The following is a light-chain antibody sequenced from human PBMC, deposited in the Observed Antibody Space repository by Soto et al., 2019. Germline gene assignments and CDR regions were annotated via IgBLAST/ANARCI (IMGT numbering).Light chain of an antibody. CDR1: QSVSSSY. CDR3: PQYGSSPMWT. CDR2: GAS. V-gene: IGKV3-20*01. J-gene: IGKJ1*01. Sequence: EIVLTQSPGTLSLSPGERATLSCRASQSVSSSYLAWYQQKPGQAPRLLIYGASSRATGIPDRFSGSGSGTYFTLTISRLEPEDFAVYYCPQYGSSPMWTFGQGNKVEIK.